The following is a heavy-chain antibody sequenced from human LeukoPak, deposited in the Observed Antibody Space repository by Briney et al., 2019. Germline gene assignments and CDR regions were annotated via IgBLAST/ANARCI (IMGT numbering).Heavy chain of an antibody. CDR1: GYTFTSYY. CDR3: ARVRTVAGSPLGY. CDR2: INPNSGGT. V-gene: IGHV1-2*02. Sequence: ASVKVSCKASGYTFTSYYMHWVRQAPGQGLEWMGWINPNSGGTNYAQKFQGRVTMTRDTSISTAYMELSRLRSDDTAVYYCARVRTVAGSPLGYWGQGTLVTVPS. D-gene: IGHD6-19*01. J-gene: IGHJ4*02.